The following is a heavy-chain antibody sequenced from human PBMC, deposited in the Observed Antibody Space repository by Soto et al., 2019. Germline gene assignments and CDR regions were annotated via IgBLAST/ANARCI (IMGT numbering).Heavy chain of an antibody. V-gene: IGHV3-48*02. J-gene: IGHJ6*02. CDR3: AREWVWSGYRYGMDV. CDR1: GFSLSDHF. Sequence: PGGSLRLSCVATGFSLSDHFMDWVRQAPGKGLEWVSYISSSSSTIYYADSVKGRFTISRDNAKNSLYLQMNSLRDEDTAVYYCAREWVWSGYRYGMDVWGQGTTVTVSS. D-gene: IGHD3-3*01. CDR2: ISSSSSTI.